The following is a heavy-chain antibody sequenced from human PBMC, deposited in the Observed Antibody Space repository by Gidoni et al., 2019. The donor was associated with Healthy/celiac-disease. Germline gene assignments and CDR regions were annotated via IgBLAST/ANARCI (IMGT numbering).Heavy chain of an antibody. D-gene: IGHD5-18*01. CDR2: IDSDGNT. CDR1: GFTVSSNY. J-gene: IGHJ4*02. CDR3: ARDGYRYGAYYFDY. Sequence: EVQLVESGGGLIQPGGSLRLSCAASGFTVSSNYMSWARQAPGKGLEWVSVIDSDGNTYYADSVKGRFTISRDNSKNTLYFQMNSLRAEDAAVYYCARDGYRYGAYYFDYWGQGTLVTVSS. V-gene: IGHV3-53*01.